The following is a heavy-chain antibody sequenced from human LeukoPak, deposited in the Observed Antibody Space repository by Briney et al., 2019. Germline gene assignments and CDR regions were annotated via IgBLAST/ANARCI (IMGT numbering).Heavy chain of an antibody. D-gene: IGHD6-13*01. J-gene: IGHJ4*02. CDR3: ARGWVREQQLIPGIDY. V-gene: IGHV3-33*01. CDR1: GFIFSSFG. Sequence: PGMSLRLSCAASGFIFSSFGMHWVRQAPGKGLEWVAVIWYDGSDKYYADSVKGRFTISRDNSKNTLYLQVNSLRGEDTAVYYCARGWVREQQLIPGIDYWGQGTLVTVSS. CDR2: IWYDGSDK.